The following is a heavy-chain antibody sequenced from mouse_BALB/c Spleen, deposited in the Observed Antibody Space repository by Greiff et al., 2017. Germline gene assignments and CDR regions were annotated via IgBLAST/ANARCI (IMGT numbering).Heavy chain of an antibody. CDR2: INPSTGYT. D-gene: IGHD1-1*02. J-gene: IGHJ4*01. CDR1: GYTFTSYW. CDR3: ARLWLYAMDY. Sequence: VQLQQSGAELAKPGASVKMSCKASGYTFTSYWMHWVKQRPGQGLEWIGYINPSTGYTEYNQKFKDKATLTADKSSSTAYMQLSSLTSEDSAVYYCARLWLYAMDYWGQGTSVTVSS. V-gene: IGHV1-7*01.